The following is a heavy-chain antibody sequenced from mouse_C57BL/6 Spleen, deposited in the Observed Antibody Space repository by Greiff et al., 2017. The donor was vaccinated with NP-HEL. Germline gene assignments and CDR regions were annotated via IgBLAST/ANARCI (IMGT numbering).Heavy chain of an antibody. CDR1: GYTFTSYW. V-gene: IGHV1-69*01. Sequence: QVQLKQPGAELVMPGASVKLSCKASGYTFTSYWMHWVKQRPGQGLEWIGEIDPSDSYTNYNQKFKGKSTLTVDKSSSTAYMQLSSLTSEDSAVYYCARRDDAYLGYFDVWGTGTTVTVSS. CDR2: IDPSDSYT. J-gene: IGHJ1*03. D-gene: IGHD2-3*01. CDR3: ARRDDAYLGYFDV.